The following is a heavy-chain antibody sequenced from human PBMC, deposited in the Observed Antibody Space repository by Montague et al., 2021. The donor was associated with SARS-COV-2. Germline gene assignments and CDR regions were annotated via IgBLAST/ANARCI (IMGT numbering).Heavy chain of an antibody. CDR2: IYYSGST. CDR3: ARVFPRWLQFDPYFDY. Sequence: SETLSLTCTVSGVSISSYYYCWIRQPPGKGLEWIGYIYYSGSTNXNPSLKSRVTISVDTSKNQFSLKLSSVTAADTAVYYCARVFPRWLQFDPYFDYWGQGTLVTVSS. V-gene: IGHV4-59*01. CDR1: GVSISSYY. D-gene: IGHD5-24*01. J-gene: IGHJ4*02.